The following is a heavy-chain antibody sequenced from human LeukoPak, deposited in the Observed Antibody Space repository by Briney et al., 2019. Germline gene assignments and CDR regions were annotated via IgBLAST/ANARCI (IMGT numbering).Heavy chain of an antibody. CDR2: ITDNGSGR. CDR1: GFTFRTNA. V-gene: IGHV3-23*01. CDR3: HSGSYAD. D-gene: IGHD5-12*01. J-gene: IGHJ4*02. Sequence: GGSLRLSCAASGFTFRTNAMNWVRQAPGEGLEWVSTITDNGSGRFYADSVKVRFTISSDNSKNTLYLQMKSLSVEDTAIYYCHSGSYADWGQGTLVTVSS.